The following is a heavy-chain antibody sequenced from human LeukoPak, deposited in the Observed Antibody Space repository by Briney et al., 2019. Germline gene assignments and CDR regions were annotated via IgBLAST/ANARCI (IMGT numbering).Heavy chain of an antibody. J-gene: IGHJ5*02. CDR3: AGGEKGVPRGAKFDP. V-gene: IGHV4-61*02. D-gene: IGHD3-16*01. Sequence: SQTLSLTCTVSGGSISSGSYYWSWIRQPAGKGLEWIGRIYTSGSTNYNPSLKSRVTISVDTSKNRCSLKLSSVTAADTAVYYCAGGEKGVPRGAKFDPWGQGTLITVSS. CDR1: GGSISSGSYY. CDR2: IYTSGST.